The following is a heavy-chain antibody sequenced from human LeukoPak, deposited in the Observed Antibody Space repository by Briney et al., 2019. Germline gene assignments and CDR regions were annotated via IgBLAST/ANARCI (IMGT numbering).Heavy chain of an antibody. D-gene: IGHD2-2*01. J-gene: IGHJ4*02. CDR1: GGSISSGGYS. V-gene: IGHV4-30-2*03. Sequence: SQTLSLTCAVSGGSISSGGYSWSWIRQPPGKGLEWIGYIYHSGSTYYNPSLKSRVTISVDTSKNQFSLKLSSVTAADTAVYYCARHSVVPAAMFDYWGQGTLVTVSS. CDR2: IYHSGST. CDR3: ARHSVVPAAMFDY.